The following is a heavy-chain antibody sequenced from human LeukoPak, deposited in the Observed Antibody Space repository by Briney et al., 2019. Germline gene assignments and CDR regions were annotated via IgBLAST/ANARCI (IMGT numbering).Heavy chain of an antibody. CDR1: GFTFSSYA. D-gene: IGHD3-3*01. CDR3: ARGGIWSGSYYYMDV. J-gene: IGHJ6*03. Sequence: GRSLRLSCAASGFTFSSYAMHWVRQAPGKGLEWVAVISYDGSNKYYADSVKGRFTISRDNSKNTLYLQMNSLSAEDTAVYYCARGGIWSGSYYYMDVWGKGTTVTVSS. CDR2: ISYDGSNK. V-gene: IGHV3-30-3*01.